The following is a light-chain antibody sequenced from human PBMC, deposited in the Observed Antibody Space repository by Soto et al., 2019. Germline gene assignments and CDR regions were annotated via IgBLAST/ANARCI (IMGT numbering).Light chain of an antibody. CDR3: QNYNSAPWT. CDR1: QDINNY. V-gene: IGKV1-27*01. CDR2: AAS. J-gene: IGKJ1*01. Sequence: DIQMTQSPSSLSASVGDTVTITCRASQDINNYLAWYQQKPGEAPNLLIYAASTLQSGVPSRFSGSGSGTDFALTISSLQPEDVATYYCQNYNSAPWTFGQGTKVEIK.